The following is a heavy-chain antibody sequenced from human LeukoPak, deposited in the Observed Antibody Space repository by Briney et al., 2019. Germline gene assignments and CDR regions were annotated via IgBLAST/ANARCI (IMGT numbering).Heavy chain of an antibody. CDR2: IYSGGST. V-gene: IGHV3-53*01. Sequence: GGSLRLSCAASGFTVSSHYMSWVRQAPGKGLEWVSVIYSGGSTYYADSVKGRFTISRDNSKNTLYLQMNSLRAEDTAVYYCLSSPDTQLDYWGQGTLVTVSS. J-gene: IGHJ4*02. CDR3: LSSPDTQLDY. D-gene: IGHD6-6*01. CDR1: GFTVSSHY.